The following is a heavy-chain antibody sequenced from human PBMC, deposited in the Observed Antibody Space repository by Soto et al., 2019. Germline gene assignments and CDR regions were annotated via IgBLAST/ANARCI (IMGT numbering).Heavy chain of an antibody. D-gene: IGHD3-22*01. CDR2: IIPIFGTA. J-gene: IGHJ6*02. Sequence: SVKVSCKASAGTFSSYAISWVRQAPGQGLEWMGGIIPIFGTANYAQKFQGRVTITADESTSTAYMELSSLRSEDTAVYYCATTSSGYPLNGMDVWGQGTTVTASS. CDR3: ATTSSGYPLNGMDV. V-gene: IGHV1-69*13. CDR1: AGTFSSYA.